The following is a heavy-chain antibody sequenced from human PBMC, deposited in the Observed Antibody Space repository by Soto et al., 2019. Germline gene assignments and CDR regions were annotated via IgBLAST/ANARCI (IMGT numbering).Heavy chain of an antibody. Sequence: SETLSLTGTVSGGSISSYYWSWIRQPPGKGLEWIGYIYYRGSTNYNPSLKSRVTISVDTSKNQFSLRLSSVTAADTAVYYCASLFRSSSGDYYYYYMDVWGKGTTVTISS. V-gene: IGHV4-59*08. D-gene: IGHD6-6*01. CDR3: ASLFRSSSGDYYYYYMDV. CDR2: IYYRGST. J-gene: IGHJ6*03. CDR1: GGSISSYY.